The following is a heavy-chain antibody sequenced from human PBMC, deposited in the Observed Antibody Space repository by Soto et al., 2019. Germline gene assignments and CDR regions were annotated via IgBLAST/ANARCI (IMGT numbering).Heavy chain of an antibody. Sequence: AGGSLRLSCAASGFTFSSYAMSWVRQAPGKGLEWVSAISGSGGSTYYADSVKGRFTISRDNSKNTLYLQMNSLRAEDTAVYYCAKAIGYCSGGSCPYGMDVWGQGTTVTVSS. CDR2: ISGSGGST. CDR1: GFTFSSYA. CDR3: AKAIGYCSGGSCPYGMDV. V-gene: IGHV3-23*01. D-gene: IGHD2-15*01. J-gene: IGHJ6*02.